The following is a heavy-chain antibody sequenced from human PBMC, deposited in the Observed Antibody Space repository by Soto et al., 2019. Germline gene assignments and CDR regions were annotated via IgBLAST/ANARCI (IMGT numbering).Heavy chain of an antibody. CDR3: ARDLTGTTSWFDP. J-gene: IGHJ5*02. CDR2: IYSGGST. V-gene: IGHV3-53*04. D-gene: IGHD1-7*01. Sequence: EVQLVESGGGLVQPGGSLRLSCAASGFTVSSNYMSWVRQAPGKGLEWVSVIYSGGSTYYADSVKGRFTISRHNTKNTLYLQMNSLRAEDTDVYYCARDLTGTTSWFDPWGQGTLVTVSS. CDR1: GFTVSSNY.